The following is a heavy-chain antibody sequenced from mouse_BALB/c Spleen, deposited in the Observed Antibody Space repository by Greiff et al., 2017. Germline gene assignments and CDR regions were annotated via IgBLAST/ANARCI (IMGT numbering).Heavy chain of an antibody. CDR3: ARGDDYDSWFAY. CDR2: ISSGGST. Sequence: EVKVEESGGGLVKPGGSLKLSCAASGFTFSSYAMSWVRQTPEKRLEWVASISSGGSTYYPDSVKGRFTISRDNARNILYLQMSSLRSEDTAMYYCARGDDYDSWFAYWGQGTLVTVSA. CDR1: GFTFSSYA. V-gene: IGHV5-6-5*01. D-gene: IGHD2-4*01. J-gene: IGHJ3*01.